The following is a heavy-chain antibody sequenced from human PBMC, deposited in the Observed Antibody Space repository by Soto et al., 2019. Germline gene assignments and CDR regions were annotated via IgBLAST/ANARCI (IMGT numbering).Heavy chain of an antibody. D-gene: IGHD2-21*02. Sequence: LRLSCAASGFTFSSYAMSWVRQAPGKGLEWVSAISGSGGSTYYADSVKGRFTISRDNSKNTLYLQMNSLRAEDTAVYYCAKDAIVVVTAIYDYWGQGTLVTVSS. J-gene: IGHJ4*02. CDR2: ISGSGGST. CDR1: GFTFSSYA. V-gene: IGHV3-23*01. CDR3: AKDAIVVVTAIYDY.